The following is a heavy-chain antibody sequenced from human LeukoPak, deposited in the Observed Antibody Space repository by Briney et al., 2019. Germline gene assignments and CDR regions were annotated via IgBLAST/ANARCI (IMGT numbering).Heavy chain of an antibody. Sequence: SETLSLTCAVYGGSFSGYYWSWIRQPPGKGLEWIGEINHSGSTHYNPSLKSRVTISVDTSQKQFSLRLTSVTAADTAVYYCARGRYLTTSGGAAAGFLDYWGQGSLVTVST. CDR1: GGSFSGYY. D-gene: IGHD6-13*01. CDR3: ARGRYLTTSGGAAAGFLDY. CDR2: INHSGST. J-gene: IGHJ4*02. V-gene: IGHV4-34*01.